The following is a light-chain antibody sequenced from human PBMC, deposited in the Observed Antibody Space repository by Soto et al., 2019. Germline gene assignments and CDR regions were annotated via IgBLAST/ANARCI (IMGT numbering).Light chain of an antibody. V-gene: IGKV1-5*01. CDR3: QQYSSYPWT. CDR1: QTISSW. J-gene: IGKJ1*01. Sequence: DIQMTQSPSTLSASVGDRVTITCRPSQTISSWLAWYQQKPGRAPNLLIYDASSLERGVPSRFSGSGSGTEFTLTICSLQPDDFATYYCQQYSSYPWTFGQGTKVEIK. CDR2: DAS.